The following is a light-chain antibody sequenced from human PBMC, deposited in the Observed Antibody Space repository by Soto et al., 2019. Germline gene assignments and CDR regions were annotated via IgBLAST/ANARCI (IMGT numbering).Light chain of an antibody. Sequence: QSALTQPASVAGSPGQSITISCTGTSSDVGLYNYVSWYQQYPGKAPKLMIYEVTYRPSGVSSRFSGSKSDNTASLTISGLQAEDEAHYYCSSYTSTNTVVFGGGTKLTVL. CDR2: EVT. V-gene: IGLV2-14*01. CDR3: SSYTSTNTVV. J-gene: IGLJ2*01. CDR1: SSDVGLYNY.